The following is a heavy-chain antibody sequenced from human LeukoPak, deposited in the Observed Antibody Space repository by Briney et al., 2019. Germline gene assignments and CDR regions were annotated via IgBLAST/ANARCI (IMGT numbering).Heavy chain of an antibody. CDR1: GFTFRSYW. J-gene: IGHJ3*02. Sequence: PGGSLRLSCVASGFTFRSYWMSWVRQAPGKGLEWVANIKQDGSEKYYVDSVKGRFTISRDKTKNSLFLQMNSLRAEDTAVYYCARGWGDCTTVSCYTGGDVFDMWGQGTMVTVSS. CDR3: ARGWGDCTTVSCYTGGDVFDM. V-gene: IGHV3-7*01. CDR2: IKQDGSEK. D-gene: IGHD2-2*02.